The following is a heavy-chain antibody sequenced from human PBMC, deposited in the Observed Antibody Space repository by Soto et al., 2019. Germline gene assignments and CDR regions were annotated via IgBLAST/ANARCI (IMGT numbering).Heavy chain of an antibody. CDR2: ISYDGSNK. J-gene: IGHJ6*02. D-gene: IGHD2-2*01. Sequence: GGSLRLSCAASGFTFSSYGMHWVRQAPGKGLEWVAVISYDGSNKYYADSVKGRFTISRDNSKNTLYLQMNSLRAEDTAVYYCAKDIVVVPAASYYYYYGMDVWGQGTTVTVSS. CDR3: AKDIVVVPAASYYYYYGMDV. CDR1: GFTFSSYG. V-gene: IGHV3-30*18.